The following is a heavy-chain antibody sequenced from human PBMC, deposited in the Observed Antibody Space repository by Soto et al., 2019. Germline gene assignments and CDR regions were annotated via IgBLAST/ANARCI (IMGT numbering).Heavy chain of an antibody. J-gene: IGHJ6*02. CDR3: ARSGRSGYYYYYGMDV. V-gene: IGHV4-59*01. Sequence: SETLSLTCTVSGDSISGYYWSWIRQSPGKGLEWIGYIYESGSINYNPSLKSRVTMSIDTSKNQFSLKSSSVTAADTAVYYCARSGRSGYYYYYGMDVWGQGTTVTVSS. CDR2: IYESGSI. D-gene: IGHD3-22*01. CDR1: GDSISGYY.